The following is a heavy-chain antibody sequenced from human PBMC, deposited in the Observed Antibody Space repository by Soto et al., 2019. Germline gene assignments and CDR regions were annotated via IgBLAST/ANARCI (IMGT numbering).Heavy chain of an antibody. J-gene: IGHJ4*02. CDR1: GGSISSSSYY. CDR2: IYYSGIT. D-gene: IGHD7-27*01. CDR3: ARLRTRDGGTGEFDY. Sequence: PSETLSLTCTVSGGSISSSSYYWAWIRQPPGKGMEWIGSIYYSGITYYNPSLKSRVSISVDTSKNQFSLNLSSVTAADMAIYYCARLRTRDGGTGEFDYWGQGTLVTVSS. V-gene: IGHV4-39*01.